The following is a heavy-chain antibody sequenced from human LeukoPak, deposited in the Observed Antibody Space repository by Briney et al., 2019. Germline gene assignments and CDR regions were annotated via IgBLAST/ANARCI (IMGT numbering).Heavy chain of an antibody. Sequence: GGSLRLSCAASGFTFSNYLMNWVRRAPGKGLEWVSSISGSGDITYYADSVKGRFTMSRDNSKNTLYLQMNSLRAEDTAVYYCAQGDSGYENYYYYYYMGVWGKGTTVTVSS. CDR3: AQGDSGYENYYYYYYMGV. CDR1: GFTFSNYL. V-gene: IGHV3-23*01. J-gene: IGHJ6*03. D-gene: IGHD5-12*01. CDR2: ISGSGDIT.